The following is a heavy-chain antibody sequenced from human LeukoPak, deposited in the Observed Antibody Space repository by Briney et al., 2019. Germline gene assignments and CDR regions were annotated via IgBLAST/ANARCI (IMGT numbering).Heavy chain of an antibody. V-gene: IGHV1-46*01. CDR2: INPRSGSP. CDR1: GYTFISYY. CDR3: ARGWELKEVDY. J-gene: IGHJ4*02. D-gene: IGHD1-26*01. Sequence: ASVKVSCKASGYTFISYYIHWVRQAPGQGLEWMGVINPRSGSPSYAQNFQGRVTMTRDTSTSTVYMELSSLRSEDTAVYYCARGWELKEVDYWGQGTLVTVSS.